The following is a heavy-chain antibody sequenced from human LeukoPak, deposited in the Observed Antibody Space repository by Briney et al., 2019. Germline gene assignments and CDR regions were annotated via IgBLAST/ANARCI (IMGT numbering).Heavy chain of an antibody. V-gene: IGHV1-2*02. J-gene: IGHJ4*02. CDR1: GYTFTGYY. CDR3: ARESAIAAALDY. CDR2: INPNSGGT. Sequence: ASVKVSRKASGYTFTGYYMHWVRQAPGQGLEWMGWINPNSGGTNYAQKFQGRVTMTRDTSISTAYMELSRLRSDDTAVYYCARESAIAAALDYWGQGTLVTVSS. D-gene: IGHD6-13*01.